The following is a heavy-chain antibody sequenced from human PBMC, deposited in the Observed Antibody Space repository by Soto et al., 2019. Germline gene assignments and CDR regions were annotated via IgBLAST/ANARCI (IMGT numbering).Heavy chain of an antibody. CDR3: ARVVVPTTVTTSNWFDP. CDR1: GYTFTTYY. CDR2: INPSGGST. D-gene: IGHD4-17*01. J-gene: IGHJ5*02. V-gene: IGHV1-46*01. Sequence: QVQLVQSGADVKKPGASVKVSCKASGYTFTTYYIHWVRQAPGQGLEWMGIINPSGGSTNYAQRFQGRVTMTSDTSTSTVYMELSSLRTDDTAVYYCARVVVPTTVTTSNWFDPWAREPWSPSPQ.